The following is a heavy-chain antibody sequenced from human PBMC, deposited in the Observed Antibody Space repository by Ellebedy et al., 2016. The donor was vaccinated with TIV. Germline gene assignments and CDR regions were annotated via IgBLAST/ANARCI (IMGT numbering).Heavy chain of an antibody. CDR1: GGTFSSYA. CDR3: ARDLGGGIAARPIHFDY. J-gene: IGHJ4*02. D-gene: IGHD6-6*01. CDR2: IIPILGIA. V-gene: IGHV1-69*04. Sequence: AASVKVSCKASGGTFSSYAISWVRQAPGQGLEWMGRIIPILGIANYAQKFQGRVTITADKSTSTAYMELSSLRSEDTAVYYCARDLGGGIAARPIHFDYWGQGTLVTVSS.